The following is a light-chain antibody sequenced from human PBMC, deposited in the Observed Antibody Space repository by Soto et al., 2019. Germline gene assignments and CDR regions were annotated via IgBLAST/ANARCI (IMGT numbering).Light chain of an antibody. CDR3: QQSYSKPPT. V-gene: IGKV1-39*01. Sequence: DIQMTQSPSSLSASIGDGVTISCRASQSISTYLNWYRQKPRKAPELLIYGASTLQSGVPSRFSGSGSGTDFTLTISSLQPEDFATYFCQQSYSKPPTFGPGTKVEV. CDR2: GAS. CDR1: QSISTY. J-gene: IGKJ1*01.